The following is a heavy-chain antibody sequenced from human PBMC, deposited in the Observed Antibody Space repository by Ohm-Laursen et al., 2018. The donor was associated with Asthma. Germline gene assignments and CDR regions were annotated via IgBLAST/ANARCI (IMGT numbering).Heavy chain of an antibody. CDR2: ISWNSGSI. J-gene: IGHJ4*02. Sequence: SLRLSCAASGFIFDDYAMHWVRQAPGKGLEWVSGISWNSGSIGYADSVKGRFTISRDNAKNSLYLQMNSLRAEDTALYYCAKDMHYDILTGISIDYWGQGTLVTVSS. CDR1: GFIFDDYA. D-gene: IGHD3-9*01. CDR3: AKDMHYDILTGISIDY. V-gene: IGHV3-9*01.